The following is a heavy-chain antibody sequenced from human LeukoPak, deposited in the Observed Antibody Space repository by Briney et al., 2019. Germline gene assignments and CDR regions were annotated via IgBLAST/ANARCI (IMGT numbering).Heavy chain of an antibody. CDR3: ARDYSSSSLGYFDY. Sequence: GGSLRLSCAASGFTFSSYGMHWVRQAPGKGLEWVAVIWYDGSNKYYADSVKGRFTISRDNSKNTLYLQMNSLRAEDTAVYYCARDYSSSSLGYFDYWGQGTLVTVFS. J-gene: IGHJ4*02. D-gene: IGHD6-6*01. CDR2: IWYDGSNK. CDR1: GFTFSSYG. V-gene: IGHV3-33*01.